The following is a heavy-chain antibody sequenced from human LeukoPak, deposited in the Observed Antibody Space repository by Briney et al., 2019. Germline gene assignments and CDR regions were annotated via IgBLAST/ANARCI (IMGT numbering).Heavy chain of an antibody. CDR2: ISGSGGST. J-gene: IGHJ4*02. CDR3: AKHTGDGYTPLDY. Sequence: GSLRLSCAASGFTFSSYATSWVRQAPGKGLEWVSAISGSGGSTFNADSVKGRFTISRDNSKNTLYLQMNGLRAEDTAVYYCAKHTGDGYTPLDYWGQGTLVTVSS. D-gene: IGHD5-24*01. V-gene: IGHV3-23*01. CDR1: GFTFSSYA.